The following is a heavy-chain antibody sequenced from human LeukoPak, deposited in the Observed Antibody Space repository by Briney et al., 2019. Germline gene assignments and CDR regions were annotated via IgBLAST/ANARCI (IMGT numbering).Heavy chain of an antibody. CDR2: IYTSGRT. V-gene: IGHV4-4*09. J-gene: IGHJ5*02. CDR3: ATSYDSKTAPYDL. D-gene: IGHD3-3*01. Sequence: SETLSLTCTVSGASISSYCWTWVRQPPGKGLEWIGYIYTSGRTDFNPSLKSRVSMSVDTSKNQLSMELRFLTAADTAVYYCATSYDSKTAPYDLWGQGTLVAVSS. CDR1: GASISSYC.